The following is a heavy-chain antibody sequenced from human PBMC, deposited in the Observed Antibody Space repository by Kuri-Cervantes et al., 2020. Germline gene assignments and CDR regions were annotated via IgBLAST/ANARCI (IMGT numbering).Heavy chain of an antibody. V-gene: IGHV3-33*01. Sequence: GESLKISCAASGFTFSSYGMHWVRQAPGKGLEWVAVIWYDGSNKYYADSVKGRFTISRDNSKNTLYLQMNSLRAEATAVYYCARGGYGGYYFDYWGQGTLVTVSS. CDR1: GFTFSSYG. D-gene: IGHD4-23*01. CDR3: ARGGYGGYYFDY. CDR2: IWYDGSNK. J-gene: IGHJ4*02.